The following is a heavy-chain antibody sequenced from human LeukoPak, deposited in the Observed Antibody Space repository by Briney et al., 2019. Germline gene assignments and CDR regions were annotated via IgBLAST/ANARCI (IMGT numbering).Heavy chain of an antibody. Sequence: GGSLRLPCAASGLTFSSYGMHWVRQAPGKGLEWVAFIRYDGSNKYYADSVKGRFTISRDNSKNTLYLQMNSLRAEDTAVYYCAREGGYSGSYRDCYFDYWGQGTLVTVSS. CDR1: GLTFSSYG. D-gene: IGHD1-26*01. J-gene: IGHJ4*02. V-gene: IGHV3-30*02. CDR3: AREGGYSGSYRDCYFDY. CDR2: IRYDGSNK.